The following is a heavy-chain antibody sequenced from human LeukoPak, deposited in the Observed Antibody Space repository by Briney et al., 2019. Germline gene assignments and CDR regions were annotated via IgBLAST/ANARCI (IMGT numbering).Heavy chain of an antibody. CDR2: IYTSGST. V-gene: IGHV4-4*07. CDR3: ARQRTSMVVTARNWFDP. J-gene: IGHJ5*02. Sequence: SETLSLTCTVSGGSISSYYWSWIRQPAGKGLEWIGRIYTSGSTNYNPSLKSRVTMSVDTSKNQFSLKLSSVTAADTAVYYCARQRTSMVVTARNWFDPWGQGTLVTVSS. CDR1: GGSISSYY. D-gene: IGHD2-21*02.